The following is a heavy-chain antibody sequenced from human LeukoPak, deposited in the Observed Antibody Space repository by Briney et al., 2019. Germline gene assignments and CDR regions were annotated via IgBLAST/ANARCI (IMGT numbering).Heavy chain of an antibody. D-gene: IGHD2-2*01. CDR1: GGSISSYY. Sequence: PSETLSLTCTVSGGSISSYYWSWIRQPPGKGLEWIGYIYYSGSTNYNPSLKSRVTISVDTSKNQFSLKLSSVTAADTAVYYCARVGCSSTSCYGYYFDYWGQGTLVTVSS. V-gene: IGHV4-59*01. CDR3: ARVGCSSTSCYGYYFDY. CDR2: IYYSGST. J-gene: IGHJ4*02.